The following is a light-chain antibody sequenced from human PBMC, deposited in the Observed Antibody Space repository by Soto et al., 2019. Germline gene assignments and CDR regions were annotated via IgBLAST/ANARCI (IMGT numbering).Light chain of an antibody. CDR1: QSVSSSN. CDR2: GAS. J-gene: IGKJ1*01. CDR3: QQHGASSWT. Sequence: EILLTQSPGTLPLSPGERATLSRRASQSVSSSNLAWYQQKPGQAPRLLIYGASIRATGISDRFSGSGSGTDFTLTISRLEPEDFAVYYCQQHGASSWTFGQGTKVDIK. V-gene: IGKV3-20*01.